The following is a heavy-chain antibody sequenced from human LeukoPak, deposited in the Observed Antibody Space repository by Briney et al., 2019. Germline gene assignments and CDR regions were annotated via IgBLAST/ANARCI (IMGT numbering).Heavy chain of an antibody. CDR2: ISSSSSYI. CDR3: ARENGQWLVTQQTFDY. J-gene: IGHJ4*02. CDR1: GFTFSSYS. Sequence: PGGSLRLSCAASGFTFSSYSMIWVRQAPGKGLEWVSSISSSSSYIYYADSVKGRFTISRDNAKNSLYLQMNSLRAEDTAVYYCARENGQWLVTQQTFDYWGQGTLVTVSS. V-gene: IGHV3-21*01. D-gene: IGHD6-19*01.